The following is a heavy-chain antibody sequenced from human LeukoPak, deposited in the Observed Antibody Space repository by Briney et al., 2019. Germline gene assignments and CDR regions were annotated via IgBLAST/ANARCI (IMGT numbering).Heavy chain of an antibody. V-gene: IGHV1-2*02. CDR3: SRDHLDAFDF. J-gene: IGHJ3*01. Sequence: ASVKVSCKASGYTFTGYYMHWVRQAPGQGLEWMGWINPNSGGTNYAQKFQGRVTMTRDTSISTVYMELSRLKSDDTAVYYCSRDHLDAFDFWGQGTMVTVSS. CDR2: INPNSGGT. CDR1: GYTFTGYY.